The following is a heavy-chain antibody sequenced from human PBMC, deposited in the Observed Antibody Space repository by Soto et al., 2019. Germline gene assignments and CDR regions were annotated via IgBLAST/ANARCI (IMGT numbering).Heavy chain of an antibody. CDR1: GYSFTSYW. D-gene: IGHD6-19*01. Sequence: PGESLKISCKGSGYSFTSYWIGWVRQMPGKGLEWMGIIYPGDSDTRYSPSFQGQVTISADKSISTAYLQWSSLKASDTAMYYCARPSQVAGTDYYYGMDVCGEGTTVTVSS. V-gene: IGHV5-51*01. CDR3: ARPSQVAGTDYYYGMDV. CDR2: IYPGDSDT. J-gene: IGHJ6*04.